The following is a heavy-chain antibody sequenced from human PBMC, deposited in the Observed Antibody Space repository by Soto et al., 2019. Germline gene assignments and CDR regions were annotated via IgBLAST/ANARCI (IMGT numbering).Heavy chain of an antibody. J-gene: IGHJ6*02. V-gene: IGHV3-7*03. CDR2: INQDGSER. D-gene: IGHD6-19*01. CDR3: AKDIWAWQWLGEGMDV. CDR1: GLTFRNDW. Sequence: PGRSLRLSCAGSGLTFRNDWLSWVRQAPGKGLEWVANINQDGSERYYVDSVKGRFTISRDNAKNSLYPQMNSLRAEDTALYYCAKDIWAWQWLGEGMDVWGQGTTVTVSS.